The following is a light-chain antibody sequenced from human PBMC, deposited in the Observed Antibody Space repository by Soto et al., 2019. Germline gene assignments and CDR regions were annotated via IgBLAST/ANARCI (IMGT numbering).Light chain of an antibody. Sequence: EFVLTQSPGTLSLSPGERATLSCRASQTVRNNYLAWYQQKPGQAPRLLIYDASSGATGIPDRFSGGGPGTDFTLTISRLEPEDFAVYYCQQFSSYPLTFGGGTKVDI. CDR1: QTVRNNY. CDR3: QQFSSYPLT. V-gene: IGKV3-20*01. CDR2: DAS. J-gene: IGKJ4*01.